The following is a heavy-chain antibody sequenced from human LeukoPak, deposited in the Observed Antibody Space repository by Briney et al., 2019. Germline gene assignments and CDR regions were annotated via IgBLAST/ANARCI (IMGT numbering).Heavy chain of an antibody. CDR2: IYYSGST. Sequence: PSETLSLTCTVSGGSISSSSYYWGWIRQPPGKGLEWIGSIYYSGSTYYNPSLKSRVAISVDTSKNQFSLKLSSVTAADTAVYYCARHEETSSWYGYYFDYWGQGTLVTVSS. J-gene: IGHJ4*02. CDR1: GGSISSSSYY. D-gene: IGHD6-13*01. CDR3: ARHEETSSWYGYYFDY. V-gene: IGHV4-39*01.